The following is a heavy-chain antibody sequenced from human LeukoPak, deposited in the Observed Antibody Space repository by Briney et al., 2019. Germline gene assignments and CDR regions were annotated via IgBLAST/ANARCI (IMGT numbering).Heavy chain of an antibody. CDR3: AKDPRYYGSGSFYYMDV. Sequence: GGSLRLSCAASGFTFSSYGMHWVRQAPGKGLEWVAFIRYDGSNKYHADSVKGRFTISRDNSKNTLYLQMNSLRAEDTAVYYCAKDPRYYGSGSFYYMDVWGKGTTVTISS. D-gene: IGHD3-10*01. J-gene: IGHJ6*03. CDR1: GFTFSSYG. CDR2: IRYDGSNK. V-gene: IGHV3-30*02.